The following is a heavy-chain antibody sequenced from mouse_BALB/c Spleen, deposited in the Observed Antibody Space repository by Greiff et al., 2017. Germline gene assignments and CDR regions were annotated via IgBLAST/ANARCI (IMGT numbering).Heavy chain of an antibody. CDR3: ARHNYGYVGYYAMDD. CDR2: ISSGGGST. J-gene: IGHJ4*01. Sequence: EVHLVESGGGLVKPGGSLKLSCAASGFAFSSYDMSWVRQTPEKRLEWVAYISSGGGSTYYPDTVKGRFTISRDNAKNTLYLQMSSLKSEDTAMYYCARHNYGYVGYYAMDDWGQGTSVTVSS. CDR1: GFAFSSYD. V-gene: IGHV5-12-1*01. D-gene: IGHD1-2*01.